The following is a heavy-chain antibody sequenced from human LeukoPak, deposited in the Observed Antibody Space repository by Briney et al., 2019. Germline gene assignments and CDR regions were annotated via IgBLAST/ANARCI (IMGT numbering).Heavy chain of an antibody. Sequence: GGSLRLSCAAYGFTVSSYAMHWVSQAPGKGLEWVAVISYDGSNKYYADSVKGRFTISRDNSKNTLYLQMNSLRAEDTAVYYCARDTIVGALDYWGQGTLVTVSS. V-gene: IGHV3-30-3*01. J-gene: IGHJ4*02. D-gene: IGHD1-26*01. CDR2: ISYDGSNK. CDR3: ARDTIVGALDY. CDR1: GFTVSSYA.